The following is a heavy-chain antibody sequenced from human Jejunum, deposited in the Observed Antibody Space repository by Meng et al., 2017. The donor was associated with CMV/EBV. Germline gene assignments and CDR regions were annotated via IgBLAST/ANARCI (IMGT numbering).Heavy chain of an antibody. CDR2: ISPTSVYR. J-gene: IGHJ3*01. CDR3: ARRSCTTMFCESRDAFDV. CDR1: RYG. V-gene: IGHV3-21*06. D-gene: IGHD3-9*01. Sequence: RYGILWVRQAPGKGLEWVSSISPTSVYRYYADSLQGRFTLSRDNANNSVYLQLNSLRAEDTAVYYCARRSCTTMFCESRDAFDVWGQGTMVTVSS.